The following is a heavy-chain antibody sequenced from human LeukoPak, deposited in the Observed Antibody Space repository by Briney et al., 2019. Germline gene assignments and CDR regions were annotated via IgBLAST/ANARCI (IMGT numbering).Heavy chain of an antibody. CDR1: GFTVSSDY. J-gene: IGHJ4*02. D-gene: IGHD3-3*01. V-gene: IGHV3-23*01. Sequence: GGSLRLSCAASGFTVSSDYMSWVRQAPGKGLEWVSSISGSGGSTYYADSVKGRFTISRDNSKNTLYLQMNSLRAEDTAVYYCAKRGDFWSGPLWYFDYWGQGTLVTVSS. CDR3: AKRGDFWSGPLWYFDY. CDR2: ISGSGGST.